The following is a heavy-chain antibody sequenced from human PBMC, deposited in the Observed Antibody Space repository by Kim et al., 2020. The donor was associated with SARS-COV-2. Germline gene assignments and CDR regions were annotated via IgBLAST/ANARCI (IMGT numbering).Heavy chain of an antibody. V-gene: IGHV1-69*13. D-gene: IGHD3-22*01. J-gene: IGHJ5*02. CDR1: GGTFSSHP. CDR3: AKNDRPYMNTGLTSWFDP. Sequence: SVKVSCKASGGTFSSHPINWLRQAPGQGLEWMGAIIPVFGTTDYAQKFQGRVTITADESTGTVYMELSSLRSEDTAVYYCAKNDRPYMNTGLTSWFDPWGQGTLVTVSS. CDR2: IIPVFGTT.